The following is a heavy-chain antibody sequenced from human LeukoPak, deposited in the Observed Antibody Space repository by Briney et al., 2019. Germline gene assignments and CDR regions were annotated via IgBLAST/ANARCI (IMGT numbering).Heavy chain of an antibody. J-gene: IGHJ4*02. CDR3: AKTYYYDSSGYSHYLAYDY. V-gene: IGHV3-23*01. D-gene: IGHD3-22*01. CDR2: ISGSGAFT. CDR1: GFTLNTYA. Sequence: PGGSLRLSCVASGFTLNTYAMSWVRQAPGKGLEWVSTISGSGAFTKYADSVTGRFTISRDNSKNTMYLQLNSLRAEDTAIYYCAKTYYYDSSGYSHYLAYDYWGQGTLVTVSS.